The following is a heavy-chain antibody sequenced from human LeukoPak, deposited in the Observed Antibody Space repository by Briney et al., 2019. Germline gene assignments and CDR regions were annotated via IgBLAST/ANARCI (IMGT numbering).Heavy chain of an antibody. CDR2: IYHSGST. V-gene: IGHV4-30-2*01. CDR1: GGSISSGGYS. CDR3: ARGRYYDSSGYYYFDY. Sequence: SETLSLTCAVSGGSISSGGYSWSWIRQPPGKGLEWIGYIYHSGSTYYNPSLKSRVTISVDRSKNQFPLKLSSVTAAGTAVYYCARGRYYDSSGYYYFDYWGQGTLVTVSS. J-gene: IGHJ4*02. D-gene: IGHD3-22*01.